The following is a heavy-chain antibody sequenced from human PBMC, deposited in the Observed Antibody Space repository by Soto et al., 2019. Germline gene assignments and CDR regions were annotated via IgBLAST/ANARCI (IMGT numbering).Heavy chain of an antibody. CDR1: GGSISSYY. J-gene: IGHJ4*02. V-gene: IGHV4-59*01. CDR3: AREGHGIAAAGDYFDY. CDR2: IYYSGST. D-gene: IGHD6-13*01. Sequence: SETLSLTCTVSGGSISSYYWSWIRQPPGKGLEWIGYIYYSGSTNYNPSLESRVTISVDTSKNQFSLKLSSVTAADTAVYYCAREGHGIAAAGDYFDYWGQGTLVTVSS.